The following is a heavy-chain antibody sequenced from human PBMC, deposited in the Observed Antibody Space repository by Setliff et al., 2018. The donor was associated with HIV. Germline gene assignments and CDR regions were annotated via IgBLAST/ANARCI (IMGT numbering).Heavy chain of an antibody. CDR2: ISGSAGTT. Sequence: GGSLRLSCAASGFTFSNYAMSWVRQAPGKGLEWVSGISGSAGTTYYADSVKGRFTISRDNSKNTLYLQMNSLRAEDTAVYYCARSVIGYYYYGMDVWGQGTTVTVSS. D-gene: IGHD3-10*01. CDR3: ARSVIGYYYYGMDV. J-gene: IGHJ6*02. CDR1: GFTFSNYA. V-gene: IGHV3-23*01.